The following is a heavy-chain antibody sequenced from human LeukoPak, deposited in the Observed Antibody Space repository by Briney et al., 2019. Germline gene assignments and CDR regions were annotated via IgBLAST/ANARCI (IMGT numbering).Heavy chain of an antibody. CDR3: ARIRGGNNYHFDY. V-gene: IGHV1-2*02. CDR1: GYTFTDYY. CDR2: INTYSGGT. J-gene: IGHJ4*02. D-gene: IGHD1-26*01. Sequence: ASVKVSCKASGYTFTDYYMHWVRQAPGQGLEWMGWINTYSGGTNYAQKFQGGVTMTRDTSISTAYMDLSRLTSDDTAVYYCARIRGGNNYHFDYWGQGTLVTVSS.